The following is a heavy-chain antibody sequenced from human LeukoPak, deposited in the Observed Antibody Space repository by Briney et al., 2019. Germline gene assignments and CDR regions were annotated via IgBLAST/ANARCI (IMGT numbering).Heavy chain of an antibody. J-gene: IGHJ4*02. CDR3: VRHSRVVAFDY. D-gene: IGHD2-15*01. Sequence: SETLPLTCTVSGVSISNHYSSWIRQPPGKGLEWIGYIYYTGNTNYNPSLKSRVTISEDISKNQVSLRLSSVTAADTAVYYCVRHSRVVAFDYWGQGTLVTVSS. CDR2: IYYTGNT. CDR1: GVSISNHY. V-gene: IGHV4-59*08.